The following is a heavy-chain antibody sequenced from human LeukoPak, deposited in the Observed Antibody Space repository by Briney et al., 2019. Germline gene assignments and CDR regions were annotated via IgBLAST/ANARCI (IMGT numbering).Heavy chain of an antibody. D-gene: IGHD3-3*01. CDR3: ARAKPEYDFWSGYYGAYYYGMDV. Sequence: GGSLRLSCAASGFTVSSNYMSWVRQAPGKGLEWVSVIYSGGSTYYADSVKGRFTISRDNAKNSLYLQMNSLRAEDTAVYYCARAKPEYDFWSGYYGAYYYGMDVWGQGTTVTVSS. CDR1: GFTVSSNY. J-gene: IGHJ6*02. V-gene: IGHV3-66*01. CDR2: IYSGGST.